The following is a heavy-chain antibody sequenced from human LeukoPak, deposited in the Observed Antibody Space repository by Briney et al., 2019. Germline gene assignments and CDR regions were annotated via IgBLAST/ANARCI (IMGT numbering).Heavy chain of an antibody. V-gene: IGHV3-53*01. D-gene: IGHD4-17*01. CDR3: ARDQTVPPGDAFDI. CDR2: IYSGGST. Sequence: GGSLRLSCAASGFTVSSNYMSWVRQAPGKGLEWVSVIYSGGSTYYADSVKGRFTISRDNSQNTLYLQMNSLRAEDNAVYYCARDQTVPPGDAFDIWGQGTMVTVSS. CDR1: GFTVSSNY. J-gene: IGHJ3*02.